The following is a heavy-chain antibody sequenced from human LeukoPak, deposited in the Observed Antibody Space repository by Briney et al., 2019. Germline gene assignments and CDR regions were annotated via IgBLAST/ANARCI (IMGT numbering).Heavy chain of an antibody. J-gene: IGHJ5*02. CDR1: GFTFDDYG. CDR2: INWNGGST. D-gene: IGHD3-10*01. V-gene: IGHV3-20*04. Sequence: GGSLRLSCAASGFTFDDYGMSWVRQAPGKGLEWVSGINWNGGSTGYADSVKGRFTISRDNAKNSLYLQMNSLRAEDTALYYCARVVSMVRGVIITSWFDPWGQGTLVTVSP. CDR3: ARVVSMVRGVIITSWFDP.